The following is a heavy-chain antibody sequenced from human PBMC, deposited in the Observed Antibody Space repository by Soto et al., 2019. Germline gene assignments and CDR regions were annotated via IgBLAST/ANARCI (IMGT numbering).Heavy chain of an antibody. V-gene: IGHV3-7*01. CDR3: ARDLNCSGGSCYSTGFDY. CDR1: GFTFSSYW. J-gene: IGHJ4*02. D-gene: IGHD2-15*01. Sequence: GGSLRLSCAASGFTFSSYWMSWVRQAPGKGLEWVANIKQDGSEKYYVDSVKGRFTISRDNAKNSLYLQMNSLRAEDTAVYYCARDLNCSGGSCYSTGFDYWGQGTLVTVSS. CDR2: IKQDGSEK.